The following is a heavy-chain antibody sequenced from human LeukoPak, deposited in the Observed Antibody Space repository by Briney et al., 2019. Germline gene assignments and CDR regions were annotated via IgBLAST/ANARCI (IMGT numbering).Heavy chain of an antibody. CDR3: AILRDYGDLSGAFDI. D-gene: IGHD4-17*01. CDR2: IRYDGSNK. CDR1: GFTFSSYG. V-gene: IGHV3-30*02. J-gene: IGHJ3*02. Sequence: HPGGSLRLSCAASGFTFSSYGMHWVRQAPGKGLEWVAFIRYDGSNKYYADSVKGRFTISRDNAKNSLYLQMNSLRAEDTAVYYCAILRDYGDLSGAFDIWGQGTMVTVSS.